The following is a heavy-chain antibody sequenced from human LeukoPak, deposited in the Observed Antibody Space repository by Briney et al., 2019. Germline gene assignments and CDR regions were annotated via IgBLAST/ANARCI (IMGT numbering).Heavy chain of an antibody. Sequence: GGSLRLSCAASGFIFSGYWMNWVRQAPGKGLEWVSYISSSGSTIYSADSVKGRFTISRDNAKNSLYLQMNSLRAEDTAVYYCARDRRRDGYKDPFDYWGQGTLVTVSS. CDR2: ISSSGSTI. CDR1: GFIFSGYW. CDR3: ARDRRRDGYKDPFDY. J-gene: IGHJ4*02. V-gene: IGHV3-48*04. D-gene: IGHD5-24*01.